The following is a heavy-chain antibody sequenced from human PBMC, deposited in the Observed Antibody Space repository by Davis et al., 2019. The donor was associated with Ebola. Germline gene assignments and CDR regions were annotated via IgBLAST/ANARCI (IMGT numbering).Heavy chain of an antibody. CDR2: TSGSGGTT. CDR3: VKGIGGWSDGMDY. V-gene: IGHV3-23*01. CDR1: GSTSSSYW. D-gene: IGHD2-15*01. Sequence: PGGSLRPSCAPFGSTSSSYWMTWARQAPGQGLAWVSSTSGSGGTTSYADSVKGRFTSSRDNSKNTVYLQMNSLSAEDPAVYYCVKGIGGWSDGMDYWGQGTLVTVSS. J-gene: IGHJ4*02.